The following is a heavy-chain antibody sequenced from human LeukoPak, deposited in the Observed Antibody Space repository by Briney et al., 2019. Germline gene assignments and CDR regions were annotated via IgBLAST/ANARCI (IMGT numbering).Heavy chain of an antibody. CDR2: IRGSGGST. Sequence: GGSLRLSCAASGFTFSSYAMSWVRQAPGKGLEWVSGIRGSGGSTYYADSVKGRFTISRDNSKNTLYLQMNSLRAEDTAVYYCAKSYGSGSYPGGYWGQGTLVTVSS. J-gene: IGHJ4*02. CDR3: AKSYGSGSYPGGY. V-gene: IGHV3-23*01. D-gene: IGHD3-10*01. CDR1: GFTFSSYA.